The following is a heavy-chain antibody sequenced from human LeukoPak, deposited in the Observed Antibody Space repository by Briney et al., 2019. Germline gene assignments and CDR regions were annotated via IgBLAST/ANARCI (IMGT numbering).Heavy chain of an antibody. D-gene: IGHD3-10*01. Sequence: PSETLSLTCTVSGGSISSSSYYWGWIRQPPGKGLEWIGSIYYSGSTYYNPSLKSRVTISVDTSKNQFSLKLSSVTAADTAVYYCARQWVRGVMSCWFDPWGQGTLVTVSS. J-gene: IGHJ5*02. V-gene: IGHV4-39*01. CDR1: GGSISSSSYY. CDR2: IYYSGST. CDR3: ARQWVRGVMSCWFDP.